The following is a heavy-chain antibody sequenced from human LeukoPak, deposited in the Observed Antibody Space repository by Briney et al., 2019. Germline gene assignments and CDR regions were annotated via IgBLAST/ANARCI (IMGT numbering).Heavy chain of an antibody. CDR2: ISGSGGST. J-gene: IGHJ5*02. CDR1: GVTFNSYW. V-gene: IGHV3-23*01. CDR3: AKNRNYGYSNYGYQGDWFDP. D-gene: IGHD4-11*01. Sequence: EGSLRLSCAASGVTFNSYWMHWVRQAPGKGLVWVSAISGSGGSTYYADSVKGRFTISRDNSKNTLYLQMNSLRAEDTAVYYCAKNRNYGYSNYGYQGDWFDPWGQGTLVTVSS.